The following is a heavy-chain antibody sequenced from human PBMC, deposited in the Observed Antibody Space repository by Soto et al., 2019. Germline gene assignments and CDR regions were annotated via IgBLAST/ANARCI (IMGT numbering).Heavy chain of an antibody. V-gene: IGHV4-34*01. CDR1: GGSFSGYH. J-gene: IGHJ4*02. CDR3: ARIPGSDYSDPHDF. CDR2: ITHRGSP. D-gene: IGHD4-17*01. Sequence: SETLSLTCAVYGGSFSGYHWTWIRQPPGRGLDWIGEITHRGSPNYNPSLKSRVSISIDTSKNQFSLNLRSVTAADTAVYYCARIPGSDYSDPHDFWGQGNLVTVSS.